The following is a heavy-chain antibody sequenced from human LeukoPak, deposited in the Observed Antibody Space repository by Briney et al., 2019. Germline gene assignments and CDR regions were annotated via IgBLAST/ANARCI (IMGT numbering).Heavy chain of an antibody. CDR3: AKDLSPGPD. Sequence: GGSLRLSCAASGFTFSSYSMNWVRQAPGKGLKWVSAIIGSGRTTYYADSVKGRFTISRDNSKNTLYLQMDSLRAEDTAVYYCAKDLSPGPDWGQGTLVTVSS. V-gene: IGHV3-23*01. CDR2: IIGSGRTT. J-gene: IGHJ4*02. CDR1: GFTFSSYS.